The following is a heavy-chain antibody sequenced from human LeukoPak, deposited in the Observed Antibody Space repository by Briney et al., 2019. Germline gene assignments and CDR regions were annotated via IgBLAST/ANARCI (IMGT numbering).Heavy chain of an antibody. CDR1: GFTFDDYA. CDR2: ISWNSNSI. CDR3: AKGLYSSSSGQFDY. Sequence: GRSLRLSCAASGFTFDDYAMHWVRQAPGKGLEWVSGISWNSNSIGYADSVKGRFTTSRDNAKNSLYLQTKSLRVEDTALYYCAKGLYSSSSGQFDYWGQGTLVTVSS. V-gene: IGHV3-9*01. J-gene: IGHJ4*02. D-gene: IGHD6-6*01.